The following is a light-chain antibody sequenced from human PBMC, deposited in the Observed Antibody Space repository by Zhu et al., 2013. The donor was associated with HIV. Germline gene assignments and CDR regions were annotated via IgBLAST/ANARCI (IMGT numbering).Light chain of an antibody. V-gene: IGKV3-20*01. CDR2: DAS. Sequence: EIVLTQSPGTLSLSPGERATLSCRASQSVSDTYLAWYQQKPGQAPRLLIYDASNLETGVPSRFSGSGSGTDFTFTISSLQPEDIATYYCQQYDNLPYSFGQGTKLEIK. CDR3: QQYDNLPYS. J-gene: IGKJ2*03. CDR1: QSVSDTY.